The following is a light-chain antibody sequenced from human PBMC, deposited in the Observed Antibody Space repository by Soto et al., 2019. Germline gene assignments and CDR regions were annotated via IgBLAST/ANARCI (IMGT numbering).Light chain of an antibody. CDR3: QSYDSSLSGYV. CDR1: SSNIGAGYD. J-gene: IGLJ2*01. V-gene: IGLV1-40*01. CDR2: GNS. Sequence: QSVLTQPPSVSGAPGKRVTISSTGSSSNIGAGYDVHWYQQLPGTAPKLLIYGNSNRPSGVPDRFSGSKSGTSASLAITGLQAEDEADYYCQSYDSSLSGYVFGGGTKLTVL.